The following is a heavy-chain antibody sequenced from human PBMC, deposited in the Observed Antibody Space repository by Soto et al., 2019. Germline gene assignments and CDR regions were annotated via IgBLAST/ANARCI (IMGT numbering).Heavy chain of an antibody. CDR1: GGSISSYY. V-gene: IGHV4-59*01. D-gene: IGHD4-17*01. J-gene: IGHJ6*03. Sequence: QVQLQESGPGLVKPSETLSLTCTVSGGSISSYYWSWIRQPPGKGLEWIGYIYYSGSTNYNPSLKSRVTISVDTSKNQFSLKLSSVTAADTAVYYCARRRVSKTTQKFGYYYYYMDVWGKGTTVTVSS. CDR2: IYYSGST. CDR3: ARRRVSKTTQKFGYYYYYMDV.